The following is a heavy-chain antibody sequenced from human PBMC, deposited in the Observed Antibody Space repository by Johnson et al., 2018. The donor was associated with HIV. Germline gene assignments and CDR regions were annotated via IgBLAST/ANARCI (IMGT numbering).Heavy chain of an antibody. CDR2: INWNGGST. V-gene: IGHV3-20*04. D-gene: IGHD5-12*01. Sequence: VQLIESGGGVVRPGGSLRLSCAASGFTFDDYGMSWVRQAPGKGLEWVSGINWNGGSTYYADSVKGRFTISRDNSKNTLYLQMNSLRAEDTAVYYCAKEGRYVEGAFDIWGQGTMVTVSS. CDR3: AKEGRYVEGAFDI. J-gene: IGHJ3*02. CDR1: GFTFDDYG.